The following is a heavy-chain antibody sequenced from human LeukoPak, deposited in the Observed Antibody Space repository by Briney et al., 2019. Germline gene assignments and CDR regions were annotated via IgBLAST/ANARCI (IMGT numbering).Heavy chain of an antibody. V-gene: IGHV1-3*02. D-gene: IGHD3-22*01. CDR3: ARAPYYYDSSGYYTFGSWFDP. J-gene: IGHJ5*02. Sequence: ASVKVSCKASGYTFTSYAMHWVRQAPGQRLEWMGWSNAGNGNTKYSQEFQGRVTITRDTSASTAYMELSSLRSEDMAVYYCARAPYYYDSSGYYTFGSWFDPWGQGTLVTVSS. CDR2: SNAGNGNT. CDR1: GYTFTSYA.